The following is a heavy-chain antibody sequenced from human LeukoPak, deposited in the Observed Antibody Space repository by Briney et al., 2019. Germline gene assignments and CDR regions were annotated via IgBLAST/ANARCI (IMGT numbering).Heavy chain of an antibody. D-gene: IGHD3-10*01. CDR1: GVPFSHYW. CDR3: ATMARGYQFDN. CDR2: INSEGSDT. Sequence: TGGSLRLSCAASGVPFSHYWMHWVHQGPGKGLVWVSRINSEGSDTTYADSVKGRFTISRDNVWNTLYLQMNSLRAEDTAVYYCATMARGYQFDNWGQGTQVTVSS. V-gene: IGHV3-74*01. J-gene: IGHJ4*02.